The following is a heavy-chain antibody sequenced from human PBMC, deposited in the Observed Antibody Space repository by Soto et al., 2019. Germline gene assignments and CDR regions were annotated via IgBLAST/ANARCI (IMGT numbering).Heavy chain of an antibody. CDR3: AKSPLAGTVRDWFDP. V-gene: IGHV3-30*18. CDR1: GFTFSSYV. CDR2: ISYDGSNK. D-gene: IGHD1-1*01. J-gene: IGHJ5*02. Sequence: QVQLVESGGGVVQPGRSLRLSCAASGFTFSSYVMHWVRQAPGKGLEWVAVISYDGSNKYYAVSVKGRFTISRDNSKNTLYLQLNSLRAEDTAVYYCAKSPLAGTVRDWFDPWGQGTLVTVSS.